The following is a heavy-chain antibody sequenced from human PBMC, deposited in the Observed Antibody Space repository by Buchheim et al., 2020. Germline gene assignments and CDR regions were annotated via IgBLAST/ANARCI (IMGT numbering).Heavy chain of an antibody. CDR1: GFTFSSYG. CDR3: ARELLSGLSAYYDFWSGYYGVDY. J-gene: IGHJ4*02. CDR2: IWYDGSNK. D-gene: IGHD3-3*01. V-gene: IGHV3-33*01. Sequence: QVQLVESGGGVVQPGGSLRLSCAASGFTFSSYGMHWVRRAPGKGLEWVAVIWYDGSNKYYADSVKGRFTISRDNSKNTLYLQMNSLRAEDTAVYYCARELLSGLSAYYDFWSGYYGVDYWGQGTL.